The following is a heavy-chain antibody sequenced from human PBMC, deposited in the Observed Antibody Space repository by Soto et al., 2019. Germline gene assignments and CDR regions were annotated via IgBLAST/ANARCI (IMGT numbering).Heavy chain of an antibody. CDR1: GGTFSSYA. CDR3: ARENTDIVVVPAAKSTHSYYYYGMDV. V-gene: IGHV1-69*13. J-gene: IGHJ6*02. Sequence: ASVKVSCKASGGTFSSYAISWVRQAPGQGLEWMGGIIPIFGTANYAQKFQGRVTITADESTSTAYMELSSLRSEDTAVYYCARENTDIVVVPAAKSTHSYYYYGMDVWGQGTTVTVSS. CDR2: IIPIFGTA. D-gene: IGHD2-2*01.